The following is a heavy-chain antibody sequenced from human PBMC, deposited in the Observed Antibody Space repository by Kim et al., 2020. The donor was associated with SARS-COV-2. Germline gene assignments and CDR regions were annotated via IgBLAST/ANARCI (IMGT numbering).Heavy chain of an antibody. J-gene: IGHJ4*02. D-gene: IGHD3-10*01. Sequence: GGSLRLSCAASGFTFSSYGMHWVRQAPGKGLEWVAVISYDGSNKYYADSVKGRFTISRDNSKNTLYLQMNSLRAEDTAVYYCAKDHNYYGSGTFEFDYWGQGTLVTVSS. CDR1: GFTFSSYG. CDR3: AKDHNYYGSGTFEFDY. V-gene: IGHV3-30*18. CDR2: ISYDGSNK.